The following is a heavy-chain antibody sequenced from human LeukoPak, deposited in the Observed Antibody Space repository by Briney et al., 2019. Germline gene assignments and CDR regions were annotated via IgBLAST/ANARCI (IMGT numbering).Heavy chain of an antibody. CDR2: IYHSGST. CDR3: ARGKHDYVWGSYRYYFDY. D-gene: IGHD3-16*02. Sequence: SETLSLTCTVSGYSISSGYYWGWIRQPPGKGLEWIGSIYHSGSTYYNPSLTSRVTISVDTPKNQFSLKLSSVTAADTAVYYCARGKHDYVWGSYRYYFDYWGQGTLVTVSS. J-gene: IGHJ4*02. CDR1: GYSISSGYY. V-gene: IGHV4-38-2*02.